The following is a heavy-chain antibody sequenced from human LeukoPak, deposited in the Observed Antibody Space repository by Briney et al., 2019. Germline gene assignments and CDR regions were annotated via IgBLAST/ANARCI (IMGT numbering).Heavy chain of an antibody. CDR1: GFTFNTYA. Sequence: PGGSLRLSCAASGFTFNTYAMSWVRQAPGKGLEWVSGISSSGGRTYYADSVKGRFTISRDNSKRTLYLQMNSLRAEDTAVYYCAKDHTLIATSGTGYFDYWGQGTLVNVSS. V-gene: IGHV3-23*01. J-gene: IGHJ4*02. CDR2: ISSSGGRT. CDR3: AKDHTLIATSGTGYFDY. D-gene: IGHD6-13*01.